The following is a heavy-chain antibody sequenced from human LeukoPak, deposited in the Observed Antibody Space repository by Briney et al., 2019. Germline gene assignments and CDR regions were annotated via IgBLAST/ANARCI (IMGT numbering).Heavy chain of an antibody. CDR2: IHHSGST. V-gene: IGHV4-38-2*02. CDR1: GYSISSCYY. CDR3: ARGAYDDAFDI. D-gene: IGHD3-22*01. Sequence: SETLSLTCTASGYSISSCYYWGWRREPAGEGEGWVGSIHHSGSTYYNPSLKGRVTISVDTSKNQFSLKLSSVSAADTAGYYCARGAYDDAFDIWGQGTMVTVSS. J-gene: IGHJ3*02.